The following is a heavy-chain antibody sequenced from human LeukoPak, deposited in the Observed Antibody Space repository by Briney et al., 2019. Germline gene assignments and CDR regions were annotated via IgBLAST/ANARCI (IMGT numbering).Heavy chain of an antibody. CDR1: GGSISSYY. D-gene: IGHD3-3*01. CDR2: IYYSGST. CDR3: ARVDDFWSGAPFDY. V-gene: IGHV4-59*01. Sequence: SETLSLTCTVSGGSISSYYWSWIRQPPGKGLEWIGYIYYSGSTNYNPSLKSRVTILVDTSKNQFSLKLSSVTAADTAVYYCARVDDFWSGAPFDYWGQGTLVTVSS. J-gene: IGHJ4*02.